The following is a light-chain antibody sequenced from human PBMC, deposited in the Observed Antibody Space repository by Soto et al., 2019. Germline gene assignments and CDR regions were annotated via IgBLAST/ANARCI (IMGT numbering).Light chain of an antibody. CDR3: TSYAGNNDLI. V-gene: IGLV2-8*01. CDR1: SSDVGAYNY. J-gene: IGLJ2*01. CDR2: EVN. Sequence: QSALTQPPSASGSPGQSVTISCTGTSSDVGAYNYVSWYQQHPGKAPKLMIFEVNQRPSGVPDRFSGSKSGNTASLTVSGLQAEDEADYYCTSYAGNNDLISGGGIKLTVL.